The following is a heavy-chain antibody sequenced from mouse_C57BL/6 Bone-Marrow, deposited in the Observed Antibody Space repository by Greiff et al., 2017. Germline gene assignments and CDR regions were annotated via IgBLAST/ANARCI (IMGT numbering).Heavy chain of an antibody. CDR3: AREGGDSSGYPAWFAY. CDR2: IDPSDSYT. Sequence: QVHVKQPGAELVLPGASVKLSCKASGYTFTSYWMHWVKQRPGQGLEWIGEIDPSDSYTNYTQKFKGNSTLTVDKSSSTAYMQLSSLTSEDSAVYYCAREGGDSSGYPAWFAYWGQGTLVTVSA. V-gene: IGHV1-69*01. D-gene: IGHD3-2*02. J-gene: IGHJ3*01. CDR1: GYTFTSYW.